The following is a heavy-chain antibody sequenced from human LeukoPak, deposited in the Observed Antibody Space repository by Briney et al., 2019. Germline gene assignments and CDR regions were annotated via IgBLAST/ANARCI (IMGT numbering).Heavy chain of an antibody. CDR3: VRLRRDSDTSGFYYYYDF. J-gene: IGHJ4*02. CDR2: ISVRSNYR. D-gene: IGHD3-22*01. CDR1: GYTFSSYS. V-gene: IGHV3-21*01. Sequence: PGGSLRLSCAASGYTFSSYSINWVRQAPGKGLEWVSSISVRSNYRYYADSVRGRFRISRDDARDSLYLQMNSLRAEDTAVYYCVRLRRDSDTSGFYYYYDFWGQGTLVTVSS.